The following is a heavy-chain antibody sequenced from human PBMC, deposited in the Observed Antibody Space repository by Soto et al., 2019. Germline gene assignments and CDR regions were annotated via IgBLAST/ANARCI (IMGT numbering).Heavy chain of an antibody. CDR1: EYSFTGHY. J-gene: IGHJ5*02. CDR3: ARDYDKSGYDYFDP. D-gene: IGHD3-22*01. Sequence: ASVKVSCKASEYSFTGHYLHWVRLAPGQGLEWMGWIDPKSGDTKYAQKFQDRVTMTRDTTISTAYMDLSRLTSDDTAVYYCARDYDKSGYDYFDPWGQGTLVTVSS. CDR2: IDPKSGDT. V-gene: IGHV1-2*02.